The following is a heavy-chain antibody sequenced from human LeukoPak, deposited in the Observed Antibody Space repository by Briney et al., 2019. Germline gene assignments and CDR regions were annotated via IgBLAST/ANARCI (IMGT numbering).Heavy chain of an antibody. CDR3: ARHRIAARGSFDY. CDR2: IYYSGST. CDR1: GGSIGSSYYY. J-gene: IGHJ4*02. Sequence: SETLSLTCTVSGGSIGSSYYYWGWIRQPPGRGLEWIGSIYYSGSTYYNPSLKSRVTISEDTSKNQFSLKLNSVTAADTAVYYCARHRIAARGSFDYWGQGTLVPVSS. V-gene: IGHV4-39*01. D-gene: IGHD6-6*01.